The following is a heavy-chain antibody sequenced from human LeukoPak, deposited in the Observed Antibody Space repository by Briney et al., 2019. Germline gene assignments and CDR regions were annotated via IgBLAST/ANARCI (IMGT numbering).Heavy chain of an antibody. CDR1: GGSISTYY. D-gene: IGHD5-18*01. CDR3: ARSLGYSYGKYYFDF. J-gene: IGHJ4*02. CDR2: IYYSGST. Sequence: TSETLSLTCTVSGGSISTYYWNWIRQPPGKGLEWIGYIYYSGSTNYNPSLKSRVSISVDTSKNQFSLKLSSVTAADTAFYYCARSLGYSYGKYYFDFWGQGTLVTVSS. V-gene: IGHV4-59*01.